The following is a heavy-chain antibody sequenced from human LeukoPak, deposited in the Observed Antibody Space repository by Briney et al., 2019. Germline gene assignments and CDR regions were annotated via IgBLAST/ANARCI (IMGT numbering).Heavy chain of an antibody. CDR3: LRGDRRDY. J-gene: IGHJ4*02. CDR1: GFTVSGNY. Sequence: GGSLRLSCAVSGFTVSGNYMSWVRQAPGKGLEWVANIKQDGSEKYYVDSVKGRFTISRDNAKNSLYLQMNSLRVEDTAVYYCLRGDRRDYWGQGTLVTVSS. CDR2: IKQDGSEK. V-gene: IGHV3-7*01.